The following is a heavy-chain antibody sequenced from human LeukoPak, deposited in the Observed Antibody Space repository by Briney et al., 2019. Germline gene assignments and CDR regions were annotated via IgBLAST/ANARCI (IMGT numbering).Heavy chain of an antibody. D-gene: IGHD4-23*01. J-gene: IGHJ4*02. V-gene: IGHV4-30-2*01. Sequence: SQTLSLTCALPGGSINSGVNSWTWIRQPPGEALEWIGHIYLSGNTYYNPPLKGRVPILLETSNNRFSLRVTSMTAADTAVYYCARGDYGANSWLDYWGQGTLVTVSS. CDR1: GGSINSGVNS. CDR3: ARGDYGANSWLDY. CDR2: IYLSGNT.